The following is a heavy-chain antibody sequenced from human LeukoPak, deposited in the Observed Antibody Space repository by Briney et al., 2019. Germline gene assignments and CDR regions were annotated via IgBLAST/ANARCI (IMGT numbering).Heavy chain of an antibody. D-gene: IGHD6-19*01. CDR3: ASPGPGYSSGWYRN. V-gene: IGHV4-59*08. Sequence: SETLSLTCTVSGGSIGTYYWSWIRQAPGRRLEWIGKAFYSGSTDYNPSLESRVSLSVDTSLNQVSLRLVSATAADTAVYYCASPGPGYSSGWYRNWGQGTLVTVSS. J-gene: IGHJ4*02. CDR2: AFYSGST. CDR1: GGSIGTYY.